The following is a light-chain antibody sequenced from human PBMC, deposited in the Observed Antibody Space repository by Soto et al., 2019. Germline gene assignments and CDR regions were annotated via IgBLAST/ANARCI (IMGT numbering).Light chain of an antibody. CDR2: EAS. CDR1: QSISSY. V-gene: IGKV1-5*03. CDR3: QQSSNYPWT. Sequence: DIQMTQFPSTLSASVGDRVTITCRASQSISSYLAWYQQKPGKAPKLLIYEASGLESGVPSRFSGSGYGTEFTLTISSLQPDDFATYYCQQSSNYPWTFGQGPKVEVK. J-gene: IGKJ1*01.